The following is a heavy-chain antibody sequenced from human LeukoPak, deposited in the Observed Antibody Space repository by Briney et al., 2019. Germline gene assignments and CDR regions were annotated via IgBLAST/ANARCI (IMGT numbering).Heavy chain of an antibody. CDR2: INPNSGGT. CDR3: ARDPLQYSSGWYYVSAGSGFDP. D-gene: IGHD6-19*01. J-gene: IGHJ5*02. Sequence: ASVKASCKASGYTFTGYYMHWVRQAPGQGLEWMGWINPNSGGTNYAQKFQGRVTMTRDTSISTAYMELSRLRSDDTAVYYCARDPLQYSSGWYYVSAGSGFDPWGQGTLVTVSS. CDR1: GYTFTGYY. V-gene: IGHV1-2*02.